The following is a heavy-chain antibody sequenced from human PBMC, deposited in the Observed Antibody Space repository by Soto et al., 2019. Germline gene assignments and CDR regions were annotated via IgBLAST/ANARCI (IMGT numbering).Heavy chain of an antibody. Sequence: GASVKVSCKASGYTFTKYYVLWVRQAPGQGLEWVGRINPNTGGTNYAQKFQDRVTMTRDTSITTAYMELSRLRSDDMAVYYCARQLAYCGGDCYTEPIDYWGQGTQVTVSS. CDR1: GYTFTKYY. J-gene: IGHJ4*02. CDR2: INPNTGGT. V-gene: IGHV1-2*06. CDR3: ARQLAYCGGDCYTEPIDY. D-gene: IGHD2-21*02.